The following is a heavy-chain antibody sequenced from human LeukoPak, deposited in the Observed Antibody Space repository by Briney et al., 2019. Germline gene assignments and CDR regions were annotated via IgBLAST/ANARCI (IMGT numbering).Heavy chain of an antibody. CDR3: ARVGGSWYANYFDY. D-gene: IGHD6-13*01. V-gene: IGHV3-30*04. CDR2: ISYDGSNK. CDR1: GFTFSSYA. J-gene: IGHJ4*02. Sequence: QPGGSLRLSCAASGFTFSSYAMHWVRQAPGKGLEWVAVISYDGSNKYYADSVKGRFTISRDNSKNTLYLQMNSLRAEDTAVYYCARVGGSWYANYFDYWGQGTLVTVSS.